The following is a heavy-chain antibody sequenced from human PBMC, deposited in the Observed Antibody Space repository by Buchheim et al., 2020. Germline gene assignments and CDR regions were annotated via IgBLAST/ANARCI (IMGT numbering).Heavy chain of an antibody. D-gene: IGHD4-11*01. CDR2: IYYSGST. V-gene: IGHV4-31*11. CDR1: GGSIISGANY. Sequence: QVQLQESGPGLVKPSQTLSLTCAVSGGSIISGANYWSWIRQHPGKGLEWIGYIYYSGSTYYNPSLKSRVTISVDTSKNQFSLKLSSVTAADTAVYYCARGADYISLYYCMDVWGQGTT. CDR3: ARGADYISLYYCMDV. J-gene: IGHJ6*02.